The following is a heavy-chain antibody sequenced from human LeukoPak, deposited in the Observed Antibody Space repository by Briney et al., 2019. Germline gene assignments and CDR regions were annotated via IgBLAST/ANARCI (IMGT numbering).Heavy chain of an antibody. Sequence: PGGSLRLSCAASGFDFSSNWMHWVRHAPGQGLVWVSRIKGDGISTNYADSVKGRFTISRDIAKNTLYLQMNSLRAEDTAVYYCAKDGTRITTTYWGQGTLVTVSS. V-gene: IGHV3-74*01. CDR2: IKGDGIST. D-gene: IGHD3-10*01. J-gene: IGHJ4*02. CDR3: AKDGTRITTTY. CDR1: GFDFSSNW.